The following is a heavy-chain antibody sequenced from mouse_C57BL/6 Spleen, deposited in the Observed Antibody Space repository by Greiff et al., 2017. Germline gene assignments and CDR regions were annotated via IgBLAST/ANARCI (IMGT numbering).Heavy chain of an antibody. D-gene: IGHD1-1*01. CDR2: INPNNGGT. V-gene: IGHV1-18*01. Sequence: VQLQQSGPELVKPGASVKIPCKASGYTFTDYNMDWVKQSHGKSLEWIGDINPNNGGTIYNQKFKGKATLTVDKSSSTAYMELRSLTSEDTAVYYCARGGYYGSSPAWFSYWGQVTLVTVAA. CDR1: GYTFTDYN. CDR3: ARGGYYGSSPAWFSY. J-gene: IGHJ3*01.